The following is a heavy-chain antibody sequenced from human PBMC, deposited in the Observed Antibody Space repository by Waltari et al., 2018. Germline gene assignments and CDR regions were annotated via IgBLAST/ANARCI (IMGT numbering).Heavy chain of an antibody. J-gene: IGHJ6*03. CDR3: ARGIVVVPAASRPDYYYMDV. D-gene: IGHD2-2*01. V-gene: IGHV1-69*12. CDR1: GGTFSSYA. Sequence: QVQLVQSGAEVKKPGSSVKVSCKASGGTFSSYAISWVRQAPGQGLEWMGGIIPIFGTANYAQKFKGIVTITADESTRTAYMELSSLRSEDTAVYYCARGIVVVPAASRPDYYYMDVWGKGTTVTISS. CDR2: IIPIFGTA.